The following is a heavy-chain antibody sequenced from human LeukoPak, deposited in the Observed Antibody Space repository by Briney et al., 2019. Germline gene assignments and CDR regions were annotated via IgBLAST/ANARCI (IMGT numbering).Heavy chain of an antibody. CDR2: IIPIFGTA. CDR3: ARRITMVRGVIISWFDP. Sequence: GASVKVSCKASGYTFTGYYMHWVRQAPGQGLEWMGGIIPIFGTANYAQKFQGRVTITTDESTSTAYMELSSLRSEDTAVYYCARRITMVRGVIISWFDPWGQGTLVTVSS. J-gene: IGHJ5*02. D-gene: IGHD3-10*01. CDR1: GYTFTGYY. V-gene: IGHV1-69*05.